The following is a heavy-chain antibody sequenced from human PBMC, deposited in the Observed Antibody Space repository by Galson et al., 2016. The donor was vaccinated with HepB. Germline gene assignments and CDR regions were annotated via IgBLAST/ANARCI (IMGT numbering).Heavy chain of an antibody. D-gene: IGHD3-22*01. CDR3: ARSSDYYYYMEV. CDR2: IYYTSGST. J-gene: IGHJ6*03. Sequence: SETLSLTCTVSGGSVRHGSYYWAWIRQPPGKGLEWIGSIYYTSGSTYYNPSLKSRVTIFVDSSKNQFSVILSSVTAADTAVYFCARSSDYYYYMEVWGTGTTVTVSS. V-gene: IGHV4-39*01. CDR1: GGSVRHGSYY.